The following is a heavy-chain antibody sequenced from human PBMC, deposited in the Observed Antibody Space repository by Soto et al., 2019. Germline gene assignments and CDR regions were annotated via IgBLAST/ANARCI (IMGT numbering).Heavy chain of an antibody. J-gene: IGHJ2*01. CDR2: INSDGSST. Sequence: GGSLSLSCVASGFTFSSYWMHWVRQAPGKGLVWVSRINSDGSSTSYADSVKGRFTISRDNAKNTLYLQMNSLRAEDTAVYYCARGGSLNWYFDLWGRGTLVTVSS. V-gene: IGHV3-74*01. D-gene: IGHD1-26*01. CDR3: ARGGSLNWYFDL. CDR1: GFTFSSYW.